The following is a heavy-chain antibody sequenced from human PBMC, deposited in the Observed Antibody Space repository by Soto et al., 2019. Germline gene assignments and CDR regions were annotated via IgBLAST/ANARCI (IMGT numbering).Heavy chain of an antibody. CDR1: GFTFSSYA. V-gene: IGHV3-23*01. J-gene: IGHJ6*02. D-gene: IGHD6-19*01. CDR3: AKGSGWYEDYYGMDV. Sequence: GGSLRLSCAASGFTFSSYAMSWVRQAPGKGLEWVSAISGSGGSTYYADSVKGRFTISRDNSKNTLYLQMNSLRAEDTAVYYCAKGSGWYEDYYGMDVWGQGTTVTVSS. CDR2: ISGSGGST.